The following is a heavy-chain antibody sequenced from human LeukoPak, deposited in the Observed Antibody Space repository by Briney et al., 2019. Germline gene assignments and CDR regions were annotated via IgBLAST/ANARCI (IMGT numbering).Heavy chain of an antibody. CDR1: GYTFTGYY. J-gene: IGHJ4*02. V-gene: IGHV1-2*02. Sequence: GASVKVSCKASGYTFTGYYMHWVRQAPGQGLEWMGLINPNGGGTNYAQKFQGVVTITRDTSSSTDYMELSRLRSDDTAVYYCARITMVRGVILDYWGQGTLVTVSS. D-gene: IGHD3-10*01. CDR2: INPNGGGT. CDR3: ARITMVRGVILDY.